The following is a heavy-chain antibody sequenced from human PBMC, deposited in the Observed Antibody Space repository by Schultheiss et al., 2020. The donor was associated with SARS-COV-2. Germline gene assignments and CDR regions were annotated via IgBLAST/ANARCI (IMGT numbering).Heavy chain of an antibody. CDR1: GGSFSGYY. CDR3: ARVSCSGGSCYHAYYYAMDV. V-gene: IGHV4-59*12. J-gene: IGHJ6*02. D-gene: IGHD2-15*01. CDR2: VRLSGIT. Sequence: SETLSLTCAVYGGSFSGYYWSWIRQPPGKGLEWIGYVRLSGITDYNPSLQSRVTMSVDTSKNQFSLKLSSVTAADTAVYYCARVSCSGGSCYHAYYYAMDVWGQGTTVTVSS.